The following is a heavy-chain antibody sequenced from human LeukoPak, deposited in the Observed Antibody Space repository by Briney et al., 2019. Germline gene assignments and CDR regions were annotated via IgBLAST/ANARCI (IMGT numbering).Heavy chain of an antibody. D-gene: IGHD4-17*01. J-gene: IGHJ4*02. CDR2: INPSGGST. Sequence: ASVKVSCKAYAYTFTNYYMHWVRQAPGQGLEWVGIINPSGGSTTYAQKFRDRITMTRDTSTSTVYMELSSLRSEDTAVYYCARDGAVTSDFDYWGQGTLVTVSS. CDR1: AYTFTNYY. CDR3: ARDGAVTSDFDY. V-gene: IGHV1-46*01.